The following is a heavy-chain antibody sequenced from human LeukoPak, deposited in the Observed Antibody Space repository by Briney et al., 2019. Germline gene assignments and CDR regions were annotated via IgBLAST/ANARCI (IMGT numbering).Heavy chain of an antibody. CDR2: IHHNGDIT. CDR1: GFTLFWRV. J-gene: IGHJ4*02. CDR3: ARDMSGTYSFDY. D-gene: IGHD1-26*01. Sequence: GGSLRLSCSASGFTLFWRVMHWVRQAPGKPLEYVSFIHHNGDITSYADSVRGRFTVSRDNSKNTLFLDLTSLRTDDTAVYYCARDMSGTYSFDYWGQGTLVTVSS. V-gene: IGHV3-64D*06.